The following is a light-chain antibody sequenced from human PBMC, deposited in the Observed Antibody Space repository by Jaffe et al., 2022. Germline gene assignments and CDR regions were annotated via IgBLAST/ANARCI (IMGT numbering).Light chain of an antibody. CDR3: SSYAGSNNYV. CDR1: SSDVGGYDY. Sequence: QSALTQPPSASGSPGQSVTISCTGTSSDVGGYDYVSWYQHHPGKAPKLMIYEVSKRPSGVPDRFSGSKSGNTASLTVSGLQAEDEADYYCSSYAGSNNYVFGTGTEVTVL. CDR2: EVS. J-gene: IGLJ1*01. V-gene: IGLV2-8*01.